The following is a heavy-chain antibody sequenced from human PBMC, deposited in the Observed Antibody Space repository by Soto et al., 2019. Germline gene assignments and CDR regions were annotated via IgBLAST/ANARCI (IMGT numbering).Heavy chain of an antibody. CDR2: IIPIFGTA. D-gene: IGHD5-12*01. CDR1: GGTFSSYA. Sequence: SVKVSCKASGGTFSSYAISWVRQAPGQGLEWMGGIIPIFGTANYAQKFQGRVTMTTDTSTSTAYMELRSLRSDDTAVYYCASSVYSGYDNGDAFDIWGQGTMVTVSS. CDR3: ASSVYSGYDNGDAFDI. V-gene: IGHV1-69*05. J-gene: IGHJ3*02.